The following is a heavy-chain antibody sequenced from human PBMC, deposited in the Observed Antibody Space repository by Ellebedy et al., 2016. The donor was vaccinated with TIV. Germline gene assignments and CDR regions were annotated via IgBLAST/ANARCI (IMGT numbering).Heavy chain of an antibody. CDR2: IYARGNKV. CDR1: GFTFSSYS. Sequence: PGGSLRLSCSASGFTFSSYSMAWVRQTPGKGLDWVSGIYARGNKVYYAASVKGRFTISRDNSMTTLYLEMNSLRAEDTAVYYCASPAVGHTTGCCRYYFDYWGLGTLVTVSS. V-gene: IGHV3-23*01. CDR3: ASPAVGHTTGCCRYYFDY. D-gene: IGHD2-15*01. J-gene: IGHJ4*02.